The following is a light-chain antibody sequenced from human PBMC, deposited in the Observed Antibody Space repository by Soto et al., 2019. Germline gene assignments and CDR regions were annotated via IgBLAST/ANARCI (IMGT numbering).Light chain of an antibody. CDR3: QQYNNWPWT. J-gene: IGKJ1*01. Sequence: DIQITQPPSTLSASVGARVTIPCRASQSISSWLAWYQQKPGKAPKLLIYDASSLESGVPSRFSGSGSGTEFTLTISSLQSEDFAVYYCQQYNNWPWTFGQGTKVDIK. V-gene: IGKV1-5*01. CDR1: QSISSW. CDR2: DAS.